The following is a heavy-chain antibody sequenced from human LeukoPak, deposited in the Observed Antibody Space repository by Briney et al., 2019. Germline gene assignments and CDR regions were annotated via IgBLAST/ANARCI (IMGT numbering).Heavy chain of an antibody. D-gene: IGHD3-16*01. J-gene: IGHJ5*02. CDR3: AKDAQPRSRWFDP. V-gene: IGHV3-7*03. CDR2: IKQDGSEK. CDR1: GFSFKDYW. Sequence: GGSLSLSCAASGFSFKDYWMIWVRQAPGKGLEWVANIKQDGSEKYYVDSVKGRFTISRDNAKNSLYLQMNTLRAEDTAMYYCAKDAQPRSRWFDPWGQGTLVTVSS.